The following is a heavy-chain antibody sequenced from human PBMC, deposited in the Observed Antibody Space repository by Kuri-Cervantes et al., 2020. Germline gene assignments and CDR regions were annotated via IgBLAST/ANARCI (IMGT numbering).Heavy chain of an antibody. V-gene: IGHV4-4*07. CDR2: IYTSGST. CDR1: GGSISSYY. D-gene: IGHD6-13*01. Sequence: GSLRLSCTVSGGSISSYYWSWIRQPAGKGLEWIGRIYTSGSTNYNPSLKSRVTMSVDTSKNQFSLKLSSVTAADTAVYYCARDLWAAAGTLGDYYYYYGMDVWDQGTTVTVSS. CDR3: ARDLWAAAGTLGDYYYYYGMDV. J-gene: IGHJ6*02.